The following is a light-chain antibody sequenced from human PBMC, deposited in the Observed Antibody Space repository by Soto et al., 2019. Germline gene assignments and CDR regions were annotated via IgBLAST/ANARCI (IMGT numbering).Light chain of an antibody. J-gene: IGKJ5*01. V-gene: IGKV3-15*01. CDR3: QQYHNGPPIT. Sequence: EIVMTQSPATLSVSPGERATLSCRASQSVSSNLSWYQQKPGQAPMLLIYGASTRATGIPARFSCSGSGTEFTLTISSLQSEDFAVYYCQQYHNGPPITFGQGTRLEIK. CDR1: QSVSSN. CDR2: GAS.